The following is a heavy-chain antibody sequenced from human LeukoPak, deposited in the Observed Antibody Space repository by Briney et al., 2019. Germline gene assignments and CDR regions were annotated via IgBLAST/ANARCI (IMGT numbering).Heavy chain of an antibody. CDR1: GFTFSSYA. D-gene: IGHD6-13*01. J-gene: IGHJ4*02. CDR3: AKDLASGRAHYFDY. CDR2: ISGSGGST. V-gene: IGHV3-23*01. Sequence: GGSLRLPCAASGFTFSSYAMSWVRQAPGKGLEWVSAISGSGGSTYYADSVKGRFTISRDNSKNTLYLQMNSLRAEDTAVYYCAKDLASGRAHYFDYWGQGTLVTVSS.